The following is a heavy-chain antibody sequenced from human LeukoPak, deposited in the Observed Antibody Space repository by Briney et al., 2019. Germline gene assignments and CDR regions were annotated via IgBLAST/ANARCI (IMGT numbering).Heavy chain of an antibody. CDR1: GFTFNNAW. CDR3: TTDVPIVGATLDY. D-gene: IGHD1-26*01. J-gene: IGHJ4*02. V-gene: IGHV3-15*01. Sequence: PGGSLRLSCAASGFTFNNAWLSWVRQAPGKGLEWVGRVRSINDGGTTEYAAPVEGRFTSSRDDSKNTLSLQMNSLKTEDTAMYYCTTDVPIVGATLDYWGQGTLVTVSS. CDR2: VRSINDGGTT.